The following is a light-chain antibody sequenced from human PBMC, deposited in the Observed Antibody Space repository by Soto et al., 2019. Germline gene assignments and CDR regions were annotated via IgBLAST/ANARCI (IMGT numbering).Light chain of an antibody. CDR2: AAS. Sequence: DIPMTQSPSSLSASVGDRVTITCRASQSISSSLNWYQQKPGKAPKLLIYAASSLQSGVPSRFSGSGSGTDFTLTISSLQPEDFATYYCQQSYSTPWTFGQGTKVEIE. J-gene: IGKJ1*01. CDR1: QSISSS. V-gene: IGKV1-39*01. CDR3: QQSYSTPWT.